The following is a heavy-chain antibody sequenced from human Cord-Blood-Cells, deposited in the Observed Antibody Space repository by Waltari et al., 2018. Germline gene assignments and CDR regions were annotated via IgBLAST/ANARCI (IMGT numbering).Heavy chain of an antibody. Sequence: QVQLQQWGAGLLKPSETLSLTCAVYGGSFSGYYWSWIRQPPGKGLEWIGEINHSGSTNYNPSLKSRVTISVDTSKNQFSLKLSSVTAADTAVYYCARVPRYRYWSSTSCRFYYFDYWGQGTLVTVSS. J-gene: IGHJ4*02. CDR3: ARVPRYRYWSSTSCRFYYFDY. CDR2: INHSGST. V-gene: IGHV4-34*01. D-gene: IGHD2-2*01. CDR1: GGSFSGYY.